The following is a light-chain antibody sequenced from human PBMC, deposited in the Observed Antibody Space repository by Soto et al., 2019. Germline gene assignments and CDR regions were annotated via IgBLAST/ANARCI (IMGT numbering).Light chain of an antibody. CDR1: QSVSSTY. V-gene: IGKV3-20*01. CDR2: GAS. J-gene: IGKJ1*01. Sequence: EIVLTQSPGTLSLSPGERATLSCRASQSVSSTYLAWYQQKPGQAPRLLIFGASSRATGIADRFSGSGSGTDFTLTISRLEPVDFAVYYCQQFGSSPWTFGQGTKVESK. CDR3: QQFGSSPWT.